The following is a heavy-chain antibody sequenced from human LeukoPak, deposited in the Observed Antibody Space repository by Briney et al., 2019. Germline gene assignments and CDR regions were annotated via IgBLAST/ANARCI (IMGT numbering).Heavy chain of an antibody. CDR3: AKHSSSWSRGTTYVDF. CDR1: GFTFSDYY. J-gene: IGHJ4*02. Sequence: GGSLRLSCAASGFTFSDYYMSWIRQAPGKGLEWVSYISSSGSTIYYADSVKGRFTISRDNAKNSLYLQMNSLRAEDTAVYYCAKHSSSWSRGTTYVDFWGRGTLVTVSS. D-gene: IGHD6-13*01. V-gene: IGHV3-11*01. CDR2: ISSSGSTI.